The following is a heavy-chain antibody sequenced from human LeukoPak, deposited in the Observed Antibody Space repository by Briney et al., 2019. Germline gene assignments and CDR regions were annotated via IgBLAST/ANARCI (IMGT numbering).Heavy chain of an antibody. CDR3: AKDGGDGSGSPNMDV. Sequence: GGSLRLSCAASGFTFSSYAMSWVRQAPGKGLEWVSAISGSGGSTYYADSVKGRFTISRDNSKNTLYLQMNSLRAEDTAAYYCAKDGGDGSGSPNMDVWGKGTTVTVSS. CDR1: GFTFSSYA. V-gene: IGHV3-23*01. D-gene: IGHD3-10*01. J-gene: IGHJ6*03. CDR2: ISGSGGST.